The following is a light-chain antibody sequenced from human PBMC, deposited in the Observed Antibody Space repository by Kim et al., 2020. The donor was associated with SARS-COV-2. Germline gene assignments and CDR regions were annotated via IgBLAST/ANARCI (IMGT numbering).Light chain of an antibody. CDR2: EVS. V-gene: IGLV2-8*01. CDR1: SSDLGSYNY. Sequence: GQSVTLSCTGTSSDLGSYNYVSWYQQHPGNAPKLMIYEVSKQPSGVPDRFSGSKSGNTASLTVSGLQAEDEADYYCSSYAGDNNLLFGGGTQLTVL. J-gene: IGLJ2*01. CDR3: SSYAGDNNLL.